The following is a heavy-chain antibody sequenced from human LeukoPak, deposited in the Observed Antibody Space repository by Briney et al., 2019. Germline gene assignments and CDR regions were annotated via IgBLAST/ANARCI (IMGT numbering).Heavy chain of an antibody. CDR1: EFTFSSYS. D-gene: IGHD5-24*01. CDR2: ISSSSSYI. V-gene: IGHV3-21*01. J-gene: IGHJ4*02. CDR3: ARSVERWLQLRLLGHGFFDY. Sequence: GGSLRLSCAASEFTFSSYSMNWVRQAPGKGLEWASSISSSSSYIYYADSVKGRFTISRDNAKNSLYLQMNSLRAEDTAVYYCARSVERWLQLRLLGHGFFDYWGQGTLVTVSS.